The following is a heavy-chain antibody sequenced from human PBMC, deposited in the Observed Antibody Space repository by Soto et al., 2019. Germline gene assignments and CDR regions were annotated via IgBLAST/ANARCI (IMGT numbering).Heavy chain of an antibody. D-gene: IGHD2-2*01. J-gene: IGHJ5*02. Sequence: SVKVSCKASGGIFSTYAISWVRQAPGQGLEWMGVIIPFFGITNYTQKFQGRVTITADESTSTAYMELSSLRSEDTAVYYCARNSLYESCSPTRCPSWLDPWGQGTLVTVSS. CDR2: IIPFFGIT. V-gene: IGHV1-69*13. CDR1: GGIFSTYA. CDR3: ARNSLYESCSPTRCPSWLDP.